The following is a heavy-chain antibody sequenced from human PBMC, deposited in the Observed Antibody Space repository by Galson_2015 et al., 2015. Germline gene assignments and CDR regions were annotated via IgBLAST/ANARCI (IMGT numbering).Heavy chain of an antibody. Sequence: SLRLSCAASGFTFSSYWMSWVRQAPGKGLEWVANIKQDGSEKYYVDSVKGRFTISRDNAKNSLYLQMNSLRAEDTAVYYCAREPLPLWFGELYYFDYWGQGTLVTVSS. V-gene: IGHV3-7*05. D-gene: IGHD3-10*01. CDR1: GFTFSSYW. CDR2: IKQDGSEK. CDR3: AREPLPLWFGELYYFDY. J-gene: IGHJ4*02.